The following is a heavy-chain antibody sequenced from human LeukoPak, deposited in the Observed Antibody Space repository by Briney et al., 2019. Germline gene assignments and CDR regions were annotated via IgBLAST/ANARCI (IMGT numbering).Heavy chain of an antibody. CDR2: ISGYNGNT. CDR1: NYTFTSYG. D-gene: IGHD3-10*01. Sequence: ASVKVSCKASNYTFTSYGISWVRQAPGQGLEWMGWISGYNGNTKYVQKFQGRVTMTTDTSTSTAYMEVRSLRSDDTAVYYCARNYRYGSGSYYDNYYYYGMDVWGQGTTVTVSS. J-gene: IGHJ6*02. V-gene: IGHV1-18*01. CDR3: ARNYRYGSGSYYDNYYYYGMDV.